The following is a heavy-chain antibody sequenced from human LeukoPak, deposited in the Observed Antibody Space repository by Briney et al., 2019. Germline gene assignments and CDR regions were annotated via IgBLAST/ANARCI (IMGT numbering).Heavy chain of an antibody. J-gene: IGHJ5*02. CDR1: GYTFTSYD. V-gene: IGHV1-8*01. D-gene: IGHD2-2*01. Sequence: ASVKVSCKASGYTFTSYDINWVRQATGQGLEWMGWMNPNSGNTGYAQKFQGRVTMTRNTSISTAYMELSSLRSEDTAVYYCARGDASIYCSSTSCSPRPWSDPWGQGTLVTVSS. CDR3: ARGDASIYCSSTSCSPRPWSDP. CDR2: MNPNSGNT.